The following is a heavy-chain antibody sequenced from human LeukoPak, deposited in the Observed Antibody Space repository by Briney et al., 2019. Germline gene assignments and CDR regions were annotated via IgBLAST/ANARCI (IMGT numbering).Heavy chain of an antibody. Sequence: GGSLRLSCAASGFTFSSYAMSWVRQAPGKGLEWVSAISGSGSSTYYADSVKGRFTITRDSAKNTLYLEMNSLRVEDTAVYYCTRDANHYGGMDVWGQGTTVTVSS. V-gene: IGHV3-23*01. CDR3: TRDANHYGGMDV. CDR1: GFTFSSYA. J-gene: IGHJ6*02. CDR2: ISGSGSST.